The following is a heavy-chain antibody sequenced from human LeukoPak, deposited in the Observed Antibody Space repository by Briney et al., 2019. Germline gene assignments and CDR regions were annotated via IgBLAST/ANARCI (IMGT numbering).Heavy chain of an antibody. V-gene: IGHV4-34*01. CDR2: INHSGST. CDR3: ARGPPPWGSGNSCYHIFVI. J-gene: IGHJ3*02. Sequence: SETLSLTCPVYRGSLHCHYLSWMRQPPGKGLEWIGEINHSGSTSYNPSLKRRVTISVDKTKNQFSLKLSSVTAADTAVYYCARGPPPWGSGNSCYHIFVIRGQGTMVTVSS. CDR1: RGSLHCHY. D-gene: IGHD3-22*01.